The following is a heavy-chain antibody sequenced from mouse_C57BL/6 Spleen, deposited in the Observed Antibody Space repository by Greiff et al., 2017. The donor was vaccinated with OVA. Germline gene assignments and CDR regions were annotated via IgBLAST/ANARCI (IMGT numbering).Heavy chain of an antibody. D-gene: IGHD2-1*01. CDR3: ARQGLYYGNYAGFAY. CDR2: ISGGGGNT. J-gene: IGHJ3*01. Sequence: DVMLVESGGGLVKPGGSLKLSCAASGFTFSSYTMSWVRQTPEKRLEWVATISGGGGNTYYPDSVKGRFTISRDNAKNTLYLQMSSRRSEDTALYYCARQGLYYGNYAGFAYWGQGTLVTVSA. CDR1: GFTFSSYT. V-gene: IGHV5-9*01.